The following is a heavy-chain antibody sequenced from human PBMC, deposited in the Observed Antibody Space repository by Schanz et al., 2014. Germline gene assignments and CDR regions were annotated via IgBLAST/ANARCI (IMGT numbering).Heavy chain of an antibody. J-gene: IGHJ4*02. V-gene: IGHV7-4-1*02. CDR3: ARGRGGNTGYEAADY. D-gene: IGHD5-12*01. CDR1: GYTFTSFA. Sequence: QVQLVQSGSELKKPGASVKVSCKASGYTFTSFAMNWVRQAPGQGLEWMGWINTNSGESKYAQDVAGRVVISFDTSVSTSFLQISSMKAEDSAVFYCARGRGGNTGYEAADYWGQGTRVTVSS. CDR2: INTNSGES.